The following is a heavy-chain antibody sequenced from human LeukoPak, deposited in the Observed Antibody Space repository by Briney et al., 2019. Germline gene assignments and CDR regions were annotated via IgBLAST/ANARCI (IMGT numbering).Heavy chain of an antibody. CDR2: INHRGAT. CDR3: ARSMQRLVLGWFDP. CDR1: GGSLSDHD. J-gene: IGHJ5*02. Sequence: PSETLSLTCAVFGGSLSDHDWSWIRQPPGKGLEWIGEINHRGATNYNPSLKSRVTLSVDTSKNQFSLKLSSVTAADTAVYYCARSMQRLVLGWFDPWGQGTLVTVSS. V-gene: IGHV4-34*01. D-gene: IGHD6-13*01.